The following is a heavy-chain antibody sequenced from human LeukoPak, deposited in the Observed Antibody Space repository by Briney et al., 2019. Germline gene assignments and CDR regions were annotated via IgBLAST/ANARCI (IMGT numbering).Heavy chain of an antibody. CDR1: GFTFSSYA. J-gene: IGHJ4*02. V-gene: IGHV3-23*01. CDR2: ISGSGGST. Sequence: GGSLRLSCAASGFTFSSYAMSWVRQASGKGLEWVSAISGSGGSTYYADSVRGRFTISRDNSKNTLYLQMNSLRAEDTAVYYCAKDCSGWYGCCFDYWGQGTLVTVSS. D-gene: IGHD6-19*01. CDR3: AKDCSGWYGCCFDY.